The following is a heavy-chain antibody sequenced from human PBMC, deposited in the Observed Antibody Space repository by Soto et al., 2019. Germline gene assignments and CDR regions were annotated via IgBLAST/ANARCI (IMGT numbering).Heavy chain of an antibody. CDR1: GFTFSKDW. Sequence: GGSLRLYCAASGFTFSKDWMSWVRQAPGKGLEWVGRIKSKTDGGTTDYAAPVKGRFTISRDDSKNTLYLQMNSLKTEDTAVYCCTTGGYSYGSHGYWGQGTLVTVSS. D-gene: IGHD5-18*01. CDR3: TTGGYSYGSHGY. J-gene: IGHJ4*02. V-gene: IGHV3-15*01. CDR2: IKSKTDGGTT.